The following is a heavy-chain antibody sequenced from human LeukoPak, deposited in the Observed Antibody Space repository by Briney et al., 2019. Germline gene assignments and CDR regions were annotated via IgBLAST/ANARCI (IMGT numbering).Heavy chain of an antibody. Sequence: GGSLRLSCAASGFTFSSYAMSWVRQAPGKGLEWVSAISGSGGSTYYADSVKGRFTISRDNSKNTLYLQMNSLRAEDTAVYYCAKGHVGASRREDWFDPWGQGTLVTVSS. D-gene: IGHD1-26*01. CDR1: GFTFSSYA. CDR3: AKGHVGASRREDWFDP. CDR2: ISGSGGST. J-gene: IGHJ5*02. V-gene: IGHV3-23*01.